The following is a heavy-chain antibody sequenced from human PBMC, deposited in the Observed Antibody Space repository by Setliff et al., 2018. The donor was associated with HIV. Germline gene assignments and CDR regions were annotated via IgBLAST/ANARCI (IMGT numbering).Heavy chain of an antibody. D-gene: IGHD3-22*01. CDR1: GYSFTGHY. CDR2: IDPNNGGT. CDR3: ASPFGASDSGGYEYEAFAI. V-gene: IGHV1-2*06. J-gene: IGHJ3*02. Sequence: GASVKVSCKASGYSFTGHYIHWVRQAPGQGLEWLGRIDPNNGGTKYAQKFQGRVTMTRDTSITTAYMELSRLRSDDTAVCYCASPFGASDSGGYEYEAFAIWGQGTMVTVSS.